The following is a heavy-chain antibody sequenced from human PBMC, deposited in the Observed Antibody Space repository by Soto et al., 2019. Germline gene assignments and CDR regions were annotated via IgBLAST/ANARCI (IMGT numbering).Heavy chain of an antibody. D-gene: IGHD2-21*02. CDR1: GGSISSSSHY. Sequence: PSETLSLTCSVSGGSISSSSHYWGWIRQPPGKGLEGIGSIYYSGRTYYNPSFKSRVTISIDTSKNQFSLKLSSVTATDTAVYYCARQRTTVVTQAYFDHWGQGALVTVSS. CDR2: IYYSGRT. CDR3: ARQRTTVVTQAYFDH. V-gene: IGHV4-39*01. J-gene: IGHJ4*02.